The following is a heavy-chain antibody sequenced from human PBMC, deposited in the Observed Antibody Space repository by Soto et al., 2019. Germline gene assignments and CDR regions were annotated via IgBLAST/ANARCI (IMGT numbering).Heavy chain of an antibody. CDR3: ARVPTRVGAISFDY. CDR2: IYYSGST. CDR1: GGSISSGGYY. J-gene: IGHJ4*02. Sequence: PSETLSLTCTVSGGSISSGGYYWSWIRQHPGKGLEWIGYIYYSGSTYYNPSLKSRVTISVDTSKNQFSLKLSSVTAADTAVYYCARVPTRVGAISFDYWGQGTLVTVYS. D-gene: IGHD1-26*01. V-gene: IGHV4-31*03.